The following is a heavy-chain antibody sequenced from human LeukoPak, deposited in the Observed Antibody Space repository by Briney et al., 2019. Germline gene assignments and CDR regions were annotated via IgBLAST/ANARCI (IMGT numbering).Heavy chain of an antibody. J-gene: IGHJ4*02. V-gene: IGHV3-23*01. CDR3: AKDRELTGEYYFDY. Sequence: AGSLTLSCAASGFTFSSYAMSWLRQAPGKGLEWVSAISGSGGSTYYTDSVKGRFTISRDNSKNTLYLQMNSLRAEDTAVYYCAKDRELTGEYYFDYWGQGTLVTVSS. D-gene: IGHD3-9*01. CDR1: GFTFSSYA. CDR2: ISGSGGST.